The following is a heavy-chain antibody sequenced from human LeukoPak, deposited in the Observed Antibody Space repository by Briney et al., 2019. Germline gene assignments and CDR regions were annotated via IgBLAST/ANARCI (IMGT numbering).Heavy chain of an antibody. V-gene: IGHV3-53*01. J-gene: IGHJ6*04. Sequence: GGSLRLSCAASGFTVSSNYMSWVRQAPGKGLEWVSVIYSGGSTYYADSVKGRFTISRDNSKNTLYLQMNSLRAEDTAVYYCASQYSSSWDPHYYYYGMDVWGKGTTVTVSS. D-gene: IGHD6-13*01. CDR3: ASQYSSSWDPHYYYYGMDV. CDR2: IYSGGST. CDR1: GFTVSSNY.